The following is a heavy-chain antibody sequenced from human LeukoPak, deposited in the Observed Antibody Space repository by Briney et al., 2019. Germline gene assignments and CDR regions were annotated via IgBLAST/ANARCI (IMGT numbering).Heavy chain of an antibody. Sequence: ASVKVSCKASGYTFTGYYMHWVRQAPGQGLEWMGRINPNSGGTNYAQKFQSRVTMTRDTSISTAYMELSRLRSDDTAVYYCARDPTLGLMLFDIWGQGTMVTVSS. D-gene: IGHD7-27*01. CDR3: ARDPTLGLMLFDI. V-gene: IGHV1-2*06. J-gene: IGHJ3*02. CDR1: GYTFTGYY. CDR2: INPNSGGT.